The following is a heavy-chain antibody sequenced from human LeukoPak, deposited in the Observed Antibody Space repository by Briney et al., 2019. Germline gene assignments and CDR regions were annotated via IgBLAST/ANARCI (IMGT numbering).Heavy chain of an antibody. D-gene: IGHD3-22*01. V-gene: IGHV4-4*07. CDR2: INTSGVT. J-gene: IGHJ4*02. CDR1: GDSMSSFY. CDR3: AREWTSGDGSGYPYYFDY. Sequence: PSETLSLTCTVSGDSMSSFYWDWIRQPAGKGLQWMGRINTSGVTNYNPSLKSRVTMSVDTSSNQFSLKLNSVTAADTAVYYCAREWTSGDGSGYPYYFDYWGPGTLVTVSS.